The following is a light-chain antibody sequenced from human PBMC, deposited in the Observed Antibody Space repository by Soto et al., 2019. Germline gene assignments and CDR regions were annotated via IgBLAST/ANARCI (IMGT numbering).Light chain of an antibody. CDR3: QQYHTSSST. J-gene: IGKJ5*01. CDR1: HTIILW. V-gene: IGKV1-5*01. Sequence: IQLTQSPSTLSSSVGDRVTINXRASHTIILWLSWYQQKQGXAPKXXXYDXSTLDRGVPSRLSGTGSGTEFTLTIDRLQPDDFANYYCQQYHTSSSTFGQGTRLDI. CDR2: DXS.